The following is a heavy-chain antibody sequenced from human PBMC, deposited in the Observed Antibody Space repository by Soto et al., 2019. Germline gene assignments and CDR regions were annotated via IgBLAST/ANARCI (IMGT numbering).Heavy chain of an antibody. CDR2: IYHSGTT. CDR3: ARAHYGDYGYGMDV. CDR1: GGSISSGDYY. D-gene: IGHD4-17*01. J-gene: IGHJ6*02. V-gene: IGHV4-30-2*01. Sequence: SETLSLTYTVSGGSISSGDYYWSWIRQPPGKGLEWIGYIYHSGTTYYNPSLKSRVTISVDRSKNQFSLKLSSVTAADTAVYYCARAHYGDYGYGMDVWGQGTTVTVSS.